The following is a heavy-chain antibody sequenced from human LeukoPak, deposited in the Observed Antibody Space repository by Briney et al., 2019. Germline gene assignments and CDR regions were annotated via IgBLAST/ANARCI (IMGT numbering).Heavy chain of an antibody. CDR1: GYTFTGYQ. CDR3: ARDSYGSGTYSRDY. CDR2: IDPNSGGT. D-gene: IGHD3-10*01. V-gene: IGHV1-2*02. J-gene: IGHJ4*02. Sequence: ASVKVSCKASGYTFTGYQVHWVRQAPGQELEWMGWIDPNSGGTNFARQFQGRVTMTRDTSIGTAYMELSRLTSDDTAVYYCARDSYGSGTYSRDYWGQGTLVTVSS.